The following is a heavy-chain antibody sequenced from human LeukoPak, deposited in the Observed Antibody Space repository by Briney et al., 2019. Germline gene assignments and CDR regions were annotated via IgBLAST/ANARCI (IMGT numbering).Heavy chain of an antibody. CDR3: AKGGWLDD. Sequence: GGSLRLSCAASGFTFNKYDMTWARQAPGKGLEWVSTITGRSDKTYYTDSVKGRFVTSRDNSKDTLYLQMNSLRAEDTALYYCAKGGWLDDLGQGALVTVSS. CDR2: ITGRSDKT. J-gene: IGHJ4*02. V-gene: IGHV3-23*01. D-gene: IGHD6-19*01. CDR1: GFTFNKYD.